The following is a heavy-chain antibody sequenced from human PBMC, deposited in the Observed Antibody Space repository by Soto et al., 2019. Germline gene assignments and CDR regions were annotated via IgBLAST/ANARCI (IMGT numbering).Heavy chain of an antibody. CDR1: GFTSGSYA. Sequence: GGALRLSCAASGFTSGSYAMSWVRQAPGKGLVWVSAIGGNGSSTTYADSVKGRFTISRDNSKNTLYLQMDSLRAEDTAVYYCAKTGYSSSWYPNWFDPWGQGTLVTVSS. V-gene: IGHV3-23*01. J-gene: IGHJ5*02. CDR2: IGGNGSST. CDR3: AKTGYSSSWYPNWFDP. D-gene: IGHD6-13*01.